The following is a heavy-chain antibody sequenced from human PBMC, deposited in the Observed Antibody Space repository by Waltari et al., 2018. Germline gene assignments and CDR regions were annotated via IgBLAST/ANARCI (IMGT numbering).Heavy chain of an antibody. CDR1: GFTFDTYN. CDR2: LNRRSVSP. CDR3: ARELPREALNSYYQYYGMDV. Sequence: EVQLVESGGGLVTPGGSLRLSCAASGFTFDTYNMNWVRQAPGKGMGCVSSLNRRSVSPYYPDSLKGRFTISRDDSKNLLFLQMNNLRAEDTAVYYCARELPREALNSYYQYYGMDVWGQGTTVTVSS. V-gene: IGHV3-21*01. J-gene: IGHJ6*02.